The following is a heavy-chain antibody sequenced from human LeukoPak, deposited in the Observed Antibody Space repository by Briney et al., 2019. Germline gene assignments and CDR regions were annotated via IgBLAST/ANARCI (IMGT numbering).Heavy chain of an antibody. J-gene: IGHJ4*02. CDR3: AREQITMRIDY. CDR1: GGSISSGDYY. Sequence: SQTLFLTCTVSGGSISSGDYYWSWIRQPPGKGLEWIGYIYYSGSTYYNPSLKNRVTISVDTSKNQFSLKLSSVTAADTAVYYCAREQITMRIDYWGQGTLVTVSS. CDR2: IYYSGST. D-gene: IGHD3-22*01. V-gene: IGHV4-30-4*01.